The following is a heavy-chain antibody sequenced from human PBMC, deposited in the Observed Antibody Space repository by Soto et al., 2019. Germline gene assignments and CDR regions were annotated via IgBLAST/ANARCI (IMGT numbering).Heavy chain of an antibody. CDR2: VLGGGAST. J-gene: IGHJ3*02. Sequence: EVQLLESGGGLVQPGGSLRLSCAASGFTFSSYAMSWVRQTPGKGLEWVSGVLGGGASTFYADSVKGRFNISRDNSKNTLDVQMNSLRAEDTAIYYCARNGPPRDAFAIWGQGTMVTVSS. CDR1: GFTFSSYA. CDR3: ARNGPPRDAFAI. D-gene: IGHD2-8*01. V-gene: IGHV3-23*01.